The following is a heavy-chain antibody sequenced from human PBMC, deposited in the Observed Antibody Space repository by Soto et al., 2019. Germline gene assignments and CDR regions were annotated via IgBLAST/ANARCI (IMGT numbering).Heavy chain of an antibody. D-gene: IGHD5-12*01. CDR3: ARGEKVGGHKGEMATIGY. CDR2: ISAYNGNT. Sequence: SVKVSCKASGYTFTSYGISWVRQAPGQGLEWMGWISAYNGNTNYAQKLQGRVTMTTDTSTSTAYMELRSLRSDDTAVYYCARGEKVGGHKGEMATIGYWGQGTLVTVSS. CDR1: GYTFTSYG. J-gene: IGHJ4*02. V-gene: IGHV1-18*04.